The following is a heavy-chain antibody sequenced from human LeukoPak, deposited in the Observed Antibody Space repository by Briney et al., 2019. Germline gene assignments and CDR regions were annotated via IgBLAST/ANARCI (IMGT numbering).Heavy chain of an antibody. Sequence: SETLSLTCTVSGGSISSSSYYWGWIRQPPGKGLEWIGSIYYSGSTYYNPSLKSRVTISVDTSKNQFSLKLSSVTAADTAMYYCARHNSYVSSTIYYYMDVWGKGTTVTVSS. CDR3: ARHNSYVSSTIYYYMDV. V-gene: IGHV4-39*07. CDR2: IYYSGST. J-gene: IGHJ6*03. CDR1: GGSISSSSYY. D-gene: IGHD3-16*01.